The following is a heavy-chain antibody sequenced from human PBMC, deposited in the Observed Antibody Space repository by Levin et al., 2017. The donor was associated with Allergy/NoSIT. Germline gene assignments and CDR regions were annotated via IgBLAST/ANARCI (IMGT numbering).Heavy chain of an antibody. CDR2: ISNSGTTT. D-gene: IGHD6-13*01. CDR1: GFTFSGYS. Sequence: GGSLRLSCAASGFTFSGYSMNWVRQAPGKGLEWISYISNSGTTTSYADSEKGLFTIYRDKAKSSLFLQMNSLRADDTAVYFCATAAAFVLSNDYWGQGTLVTVSS. CDR3: ATAAAFVLSNDY. J-gene: IGHJ4*02. V-gene: IGHV3-48*01.